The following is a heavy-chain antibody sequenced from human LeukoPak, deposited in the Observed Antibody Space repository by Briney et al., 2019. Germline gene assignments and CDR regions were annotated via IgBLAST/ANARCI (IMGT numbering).Heavy chain of an antibody. Sequence: GGSLRLSCAASGFTFSSYGMHWVRQAPGKGLEWVAVIWYDGSNKYYADSVKGRFTISRDNSKNTLYLQMNSLRAEDTAVYYCARAREAAAGTGTDYWGQGTLVTVSS. V-gene: IGHV3-33*01. D-gene: IGHD6-13*01. CDR1: GFTFSSYG. CDR3: ARAREAAAGTGTDY. J-gene: IGHJ4*02. CDR2: IWYDGSNK.